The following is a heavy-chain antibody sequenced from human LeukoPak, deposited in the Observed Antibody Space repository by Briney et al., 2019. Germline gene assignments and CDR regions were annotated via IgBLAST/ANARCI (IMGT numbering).Heavy chain of an antibody. J-gene: IGHJ4*02. V-gene: IGHV3-30*02. CDR3: TKGASGWSADY. CDR2: TRYDGSKK. CDR1: GCTFSNYP. D-gene: IGHD6-19*01. Sequence: PGGSVTLSCPPSGCTFSNYPMHGFAQAPARGGEGVAFTRYDGSKKSYADSVKGRFTISRDNSKNTLYLQMDSLRVEDTAVYYCTKGASGWSADYWGQGTLVTVSS.